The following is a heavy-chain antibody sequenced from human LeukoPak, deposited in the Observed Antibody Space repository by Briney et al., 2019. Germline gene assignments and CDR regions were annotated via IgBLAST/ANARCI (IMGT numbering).Heavy chain of an antibody. CDR2: ISYDGSNK. J-gene: IGHJ6*02. CDR1: GFTFSSYG. CDR3: AKDYYDSSGYAREVYYYYSMDV. Sequence: GGSLRLSCAASGFTFSSYGMHWVRQAPGKGLEWVAVISYDGSNKYYADSVKGRFTISRDNSKNTLYLQMNSLRAEDTAVYYCAKDYYDSSGYAREVYYYYSMDVWGQGTTVTVSS. D-gene: IGHD3-22*01. V-gene: IGHV3-30*18.